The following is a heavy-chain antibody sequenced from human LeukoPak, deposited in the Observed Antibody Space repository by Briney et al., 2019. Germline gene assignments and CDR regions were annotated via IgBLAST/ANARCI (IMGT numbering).Heavy chain of an antibody. D-gene: IGHD1-26*01. Sequence: PGGSLRLSCAAAGLTFSTNSMNWVRQAPGKGLEWVSYISFSSSTIYYADSVKGRFTISRDNSKNTLYLQMNSLRAEDTAVYYCAKARASTDDYYYYGMDVWGQGTTVTVSS. CDR2: ISFSSSTI. V-gene: IGHV3-48*04. CDR3: AKARASTDDYYYYGMDV. CDR1: GLTFSTNS. J-gene: IGHJ6*02.